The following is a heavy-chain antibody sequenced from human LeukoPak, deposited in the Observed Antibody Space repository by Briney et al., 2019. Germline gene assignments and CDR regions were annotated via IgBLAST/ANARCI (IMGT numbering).Heavy chain of an antibody. CDR1: GDSISRYY. V-gene: IGHV4-59*13. J-gene: IGHJ4*02. D-gene: IGHD5-12*01. CDR2: NYYSGST. Sequence: PSETLSLTCNVSGDSISRYYWGWIRQPAGKGLEWIGYNYYSGSTHYNPSLKSRATISVDASRSQFSLRLNSVTAADTALYYCARDRDNSGYYFDYWGQGILVTVSS. CDR3: ARDRDNSGYYFDY.